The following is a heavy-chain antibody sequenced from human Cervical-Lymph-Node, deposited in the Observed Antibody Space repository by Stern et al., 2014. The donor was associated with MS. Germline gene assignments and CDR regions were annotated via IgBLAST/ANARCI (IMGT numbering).Heavy chain of an antibody. CDR2: ISYSGST. CDR1: GGSISSSGFF. Sequence: QLQLQESGPGLVKPSETLSLTCTVSGGSISSSGFFWGWIRQPPGKGLEWIGTISYSGSTYYNLSLKSRVTVSAEPSKNQFSLKLSSVTAADTAVYYCARQGGRYSPKNWGQGTLVTVSS. V-gene: IGHV4-39*01. CDR3: ARQGGRYSPKN. D-gene: IGHD1-1*01. J-gene: IGHJ4*02.